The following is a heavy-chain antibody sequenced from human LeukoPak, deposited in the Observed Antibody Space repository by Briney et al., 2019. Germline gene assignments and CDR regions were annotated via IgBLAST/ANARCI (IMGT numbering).Heavy chain of an antibody. J-gene: IGHJ5*02. CDR2: IIPIFGTA. CDR1: GGTLSSYA. CDR3: ARGDSSGYPYNWFDP. D-gene: IGHD3-22*01. V-gene: IGHV1-69*13. Sequence: ASVKVSCKASGGTLSSYAISWVRQAPGQGLEWMGGIIPIFGTANYAQKFQGRVTITADESTSTAYMDLTSLRSEDTAVYYCARGDSSGYPYNWFDPWGQGTLVTVSS.